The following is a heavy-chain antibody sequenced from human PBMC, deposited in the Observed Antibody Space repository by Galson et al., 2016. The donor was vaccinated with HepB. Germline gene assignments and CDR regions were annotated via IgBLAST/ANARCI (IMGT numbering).Heavy chain of an antibody. CDR1: GFTATSYY. V-gene: IGHV3-53*01. J-gene: IGHJ4*02. CDR3: ARGTRWLPFDL. Sequence: SLRLSCAASGFTATSYYMTWLRQAPRKGLELVSVIYRAGTRYYTDSVKGRFIISIDRAKNIIYLQMDSLRLDDTAVYYCARGTRWLPFDLWGQGTLVNVSS. D-gene: IGHD5-24*01. CDR2: IYRAGTR.